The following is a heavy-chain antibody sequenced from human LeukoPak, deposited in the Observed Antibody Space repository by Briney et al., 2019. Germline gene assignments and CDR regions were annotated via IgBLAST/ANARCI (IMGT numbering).Heavy chain of an antibody. CDR3: ARTLYGSNSPFDL. V-gene: IGHV4-39*07. CDR2: IYYTEST. CDR1: GGSISSTSYY. D-gene: IGHD4-23*01. Sequence: PSETLSLTCTVSGGSISSTSYYWGWIRQPPGKGLEWIGNIYYTESTYYNPSLKSRVTVSVDTSKSQFSLNLTSVTAADTAVYYCARTLYGSNSPFDLWGQGTLVTVSS. J-gene: IGHJ4*02.